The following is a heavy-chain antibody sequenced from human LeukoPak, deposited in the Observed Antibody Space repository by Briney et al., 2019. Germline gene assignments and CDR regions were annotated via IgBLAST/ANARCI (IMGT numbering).Heavy chain of an antibody. J-gene: IGHJ4*02. D-gene: IGHD3-10*01. CDR2: ISAYNGNT. CDR3: ARELEPRGEISQDY. CDR1: GYTFTSYG. V-gene: IGHV1-18*01. Sequence: RASVKVSCKASGYTFTSYGISWVRQAPGQGLEWMGWISAYNGNTNYAQKLQGRVTMTTDTSTSTAYMELRSLRSDDTAVYYCARELEPRGEISQDYWGQGTLVTVSS.